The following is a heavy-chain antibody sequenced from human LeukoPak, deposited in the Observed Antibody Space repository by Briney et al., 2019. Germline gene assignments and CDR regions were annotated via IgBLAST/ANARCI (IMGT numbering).Heavy chain of an antibody. J-gene: IGHJ3*02. Sequence: GASVTVSCKASGYTFTSYYMHWVRQAPGQGLEWMGIINPSGGSTSYAQKFQGRVTMTRDTSTSTVYMELSSLRSEDTAVYYCASFTPIAAAGHDAFDIWGQGTMVTVSS. D-gene: IGHD6-13*01. V-gene: IGHV1-46*01. CDR3: ASFTPIAAAGHDAFDI. CDR1: GYTFTSYY. CDR2: INPSGGST.